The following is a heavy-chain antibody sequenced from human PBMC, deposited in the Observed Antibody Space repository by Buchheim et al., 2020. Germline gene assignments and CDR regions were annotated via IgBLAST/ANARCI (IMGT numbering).Heavy chain of an antibody. Sequence: QVQLQQWGAGLLKPSETLSLTCAVYGGSFSGYYWSWIRQPPGKGLEWIGEINHSGSTNYNPSLKSRVTISVDTSKNQFSLKLSSVTAADTAVYYCARGRPQDFWIATMVRGGPHYFDYWGQGTL. CDR2: INHSGST. CDR1: GGSFSGYY. CDR3: ARGRPQDFWIATMVRGGPHYFDY. J-gene: IGHJ4*02. V-gene: IGHV4-34*01. D-gene: IGHD3-10*01.